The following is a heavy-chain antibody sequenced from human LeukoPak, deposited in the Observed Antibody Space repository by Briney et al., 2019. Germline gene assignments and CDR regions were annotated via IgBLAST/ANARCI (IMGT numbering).Heavy chain of an antibody. CDR3: ARDRIHYYYGSGSSQGWFDP. V-gene: IGHV1-46*01. CDR1: GYTFTSYY. D-gene: IGHD3-10*01. J-gene: IGHJ5*02. Sequence: ASVKVSCKASGYTFTSYYMHWVRQAPGQGLEWMGIINPSGGSTSYAQKFQGRVTMTRDMSTSTVYMELSSLRSEDTAVYYCARDRIHYYYGSGSSQGWFDPWGQGTLVTVSS. CDR2: INPSGGST.